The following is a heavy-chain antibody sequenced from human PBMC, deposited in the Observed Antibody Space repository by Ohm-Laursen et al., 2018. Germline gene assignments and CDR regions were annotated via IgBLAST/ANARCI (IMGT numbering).Heavy chain of an antibody. CDR2: IHSGGGT. Sequence: GSLRLSCAAFGFTVSSNYMSWVRQAPGKGLEWVSVIHSGGGTYYADSVEGRFTISRDNSKNTVYLQMNSLRAEDTAMYYCAGRVLDYWGQGTLVTVSS. J-gene: IGHJ4*02. V-gene: IGHV3-53*01. CDR3: AGRVLDY. CDR1: GFTVSSNY.